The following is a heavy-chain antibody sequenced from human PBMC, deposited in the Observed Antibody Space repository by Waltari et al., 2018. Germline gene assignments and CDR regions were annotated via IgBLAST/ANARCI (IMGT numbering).Heavy chain of an antibody. Sequence: QVQLVQSGAEVTKPGASVKVSCKASGYTFTSYDINWVRQATGQGLEWMGWRNPNSGNTGNAQKCQGRFTMTRNTSISTAYMELSNLRSEDTAVYYCARELGRGYFDDWGQGTLVTVSS. CDR2: RNPNSGNT. CDR1: GYTFTSYD. J-gene: IGHJ4*02. V-gene: IGHV1-8*01. CDR3: ARELGRGYFDD. D-gene: IGHD7-27*01.